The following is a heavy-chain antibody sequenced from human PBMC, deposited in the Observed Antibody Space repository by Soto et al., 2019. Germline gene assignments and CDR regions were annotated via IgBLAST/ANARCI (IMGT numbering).Heavy chain of an antibody. Sequence: LSLTCIVSGGSLTSSSFYWGWIRQPPGKGLSWIGNIYYSGTTDYNPSLKSRASVSTDTSRNQLSLTLSSVTAADTAVYYCVRFYGNAFDIWGPGTLVTVSS. CDR3: VRFYGNAFDI. CDR2: IYYSGTT. CDR1: GGSLTSSSFY. D-gene: IGHD3-10*01. J-gene: IGHJ3*02. V-gene: IGHV4-39*01.